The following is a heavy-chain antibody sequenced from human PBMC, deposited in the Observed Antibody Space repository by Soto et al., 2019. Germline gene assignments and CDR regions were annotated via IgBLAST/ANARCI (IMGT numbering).Heavy chain of an antibody. D-gene: IGHD3-3*01. CDR3: AIALPLYDFWSGYLRGYFDL. J-gene: IGHJ2*01. Sequence: EVQLVESGGGLVQPGGSLRLSCAASGFTFSSYWMSWVRQAPGKGLEWVANIKQDGSEKYYVDSVKGRFNISRDNAKNSLYLQMSSLSAEDTAVYYCAIALPLYDFWSGYLRGYFDLWGRGTLVTVSS. V-gene: IGHV3-7*01. CDR1: GFTFSSYW. CDR2: IKQDGSEK.